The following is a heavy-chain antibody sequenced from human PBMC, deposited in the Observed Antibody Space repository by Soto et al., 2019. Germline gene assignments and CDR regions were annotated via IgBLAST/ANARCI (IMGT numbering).Heavy chain of an antibody. CDR1: GGTFSNHA. CDR2: IMPLYGSA. Sequence: SVKVSCKASGGTFSNHAISWVRQAPGQGLEWMGGIMPLYGSANYAQKFQGRVTITADTSTNTAYMELTSLTSEDTAVYYCARGDDFDYYYTMDVWGQGTTVTAP. V-gene: IGHV1-69*06. CDR3: ARGDDFDYYYTMDV. J-gene: IGHJ6*02. D-gene: IGHD3-16*01.